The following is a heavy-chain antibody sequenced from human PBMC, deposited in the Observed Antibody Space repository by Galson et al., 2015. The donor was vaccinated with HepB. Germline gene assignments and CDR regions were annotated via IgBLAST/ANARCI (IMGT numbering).Heavy chain of an antibody. CDR3: VRDSHCTAPDCYRWFDP. CDR2: ITTYNGNA. J-gene: IGHJ5*02. V-gene: IGHV1-18*01. Sequence: SVKVSCKASEYTFINYGVSWIRQAPGQGLEWMGWITTYNGNAEYAQKFQGRVTMTTDTSTNTAYMELRSLRSDDTAVYYCVRDSHCTAPDCYRWFDPWGQGTLVTVSS. D-gene: IGHD2-21*02. CDR1: EYTFINYG.